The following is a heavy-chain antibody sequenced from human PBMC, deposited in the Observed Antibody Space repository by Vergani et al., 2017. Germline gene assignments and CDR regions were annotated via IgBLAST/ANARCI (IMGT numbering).Heavy chain of an antibody. Sequence: QLVESGGGWVQPGGSLRLSCVVSGFDFSSYIMNWVRQAPGKGLEWVAFLRDDGSNKYYADSVKGRFTISRDNSKNTLYLQMNSLRAEDTAVYYCARGASGDYVSSFDYWGQGTLVTVSS. V-gene: IGHV3-30*02. CDR3: ARGASGDYVSSFDY. CDR1: GFDFSSYI. D-gene: IGHD4-17*01. J-gene: IGHJ4*02. CDR2: LRDDGSNK.